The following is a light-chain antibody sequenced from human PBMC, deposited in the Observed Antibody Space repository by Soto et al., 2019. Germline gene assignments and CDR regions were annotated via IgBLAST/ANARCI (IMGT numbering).Light chain of an antibody. V-gene: IGKV3D-20*02. J-gene: IGKJ1*01. Sequence: MTKSPATLSVSPGERATLSCRASQSVSSSYLAWYQQKPGQAPRLLIYDASNRATGIPARFSGSGSGTDFTLTISSLEPEDFAVYYCQQRRNWPRTFGQGTKV. CDR1: QSVSSSY. CDR2: DAS. CDR3: QQRRNWPRT.